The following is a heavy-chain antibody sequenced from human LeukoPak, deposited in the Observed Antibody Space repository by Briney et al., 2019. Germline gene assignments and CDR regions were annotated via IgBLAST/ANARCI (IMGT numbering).Heavy chain of an antibody. V-gene: IGHV3-23*01. Sequence: GGSLRPSCAASGFTFTTYDMSWVRQAPGKGLEWVSAIIGSGGSTYYADSVKGRFTISRDNSKNTLYLQMNSLRAEDTAVYYCATNVLRYFDWHYAFDIWGQGTMVTVSS. CDR3: ATNVLRYFDWHYAFDI. J-gene: IGHJ3*02. D-gene: IGHD3-9*01. CDR2: IIGSGGST. CDR1: GFTFTTYD.